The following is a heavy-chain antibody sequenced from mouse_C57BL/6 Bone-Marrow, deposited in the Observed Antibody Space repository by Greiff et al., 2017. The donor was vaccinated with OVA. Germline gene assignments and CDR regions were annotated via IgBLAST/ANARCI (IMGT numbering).Heavy chain of an antibody. CDR3: AREGFTTGSYWYFDV. V-gene: IGHV1-18*01. CDR1: GYTFTDYN. Sequence: VQLQQSGPELVKPGASVKIPCKASGYTFTDYNMDWVKQSHGKSLEWIGDINPNNGGTIYNQKFKGKATLTVDKSSSTAYMELRSLTSEETAVYDCAREGFTTGSYWYFDVWGTGTTVTVSS. CDR2: INPNNGGT. D-gene: IGHD1-1*01. J-gene: IGHJ1*03.